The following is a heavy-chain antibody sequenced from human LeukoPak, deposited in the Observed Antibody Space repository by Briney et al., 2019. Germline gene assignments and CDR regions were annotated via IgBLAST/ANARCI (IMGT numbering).Heavy chain of an antibody. CDR2: MNPNSGNT. Sequence: GASVKVSCKASGYTFTSYDINWVRQATGQGLEWMGWMNPNSGNTGYAQKFQGRVTMTRNTSISTAYMELSSLRSEDTAVYYCARRSNTYNWFDPWGQGTLVTVSS. J-gene: IGHJ5*02. CDR1: GYTFTSYD. CDR3: ARRSNTYNWFDP. D-gene: IGHD1-26*01. V-gene: IGHV1-8*01.